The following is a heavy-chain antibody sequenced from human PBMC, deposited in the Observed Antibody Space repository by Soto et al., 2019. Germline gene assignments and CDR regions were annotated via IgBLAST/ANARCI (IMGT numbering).Heavy chain of an antibody. CDR2: IIPISGTA. Sequence: QVQLVQSGAEVKKPGSSVKVSCKASGGTFSSYAISWVRQAPGQGLEWMGGIIPISGTANYAQKFQGRVTITADESTRTAYMEVSRLRSEDTAVYYCARSQGSSTSLEIYYYYYYGMDVWGQGNTVTVSS. V-gene: IGHV1-69*01. D-gene: IGHD2-2*01. CDR3: ARSQGSSTSLEIYYYYYYGMDV. CDR1: GGTFSSYA. J-gene: IGHJ6*02.